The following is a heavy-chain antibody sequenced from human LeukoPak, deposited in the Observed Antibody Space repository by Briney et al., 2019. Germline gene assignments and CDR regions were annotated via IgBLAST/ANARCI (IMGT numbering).Heavy chain of an antibody. CDR3: ARDSGDYYGSGSRFDP. J-gene: IGHJ5*02. CDR2: INPNNGGT. Sequence: ASVKVSCKASGYRFTGYYIHWVRQAPGQGLEWMGWINPNNGGTNYAQKFQGRVTMARDTSITTTYMELSNLRFDDTAVYYCARDSGDYYGSGSRFDPWGQGTLVTVSS. D-gene: IGHD3-10*01. V-gene: IGHV1-2*02. CDR1: GYRFTGYY.